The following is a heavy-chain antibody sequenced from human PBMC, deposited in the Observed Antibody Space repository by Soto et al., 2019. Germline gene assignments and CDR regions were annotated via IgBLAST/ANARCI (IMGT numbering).Heavy chain of an antibody. CDR3: ARGVDYGEGFDP. D-gene: IGHD4-17*01. V-gene: IGHV4-31*03. CDR2: IYYRGST. CDR1: GGSISSGGYY. Sequence: QVQLQESGPGLVKPSQTLSLTCTVSGGSISSGGYYWSWIRQHPGKGLEWIGYIYYRGSTYYNPSLKSRVTISVDTSKNLISLKMSSVTTADTAVYYCARGVDYGEGFDPWVKGTLVTVSS. J-gene: IGHJ5*02.